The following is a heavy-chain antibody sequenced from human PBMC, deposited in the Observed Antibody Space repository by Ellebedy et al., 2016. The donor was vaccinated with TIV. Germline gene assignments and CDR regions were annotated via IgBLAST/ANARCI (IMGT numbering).Heavy chain of an antibody. CDR1: GFSVSSNY. J-gene: IGHJ3*02. Sequence: GGSLRLXXAASGFSVSSNYMAWVRQAPGKGLEWVSTLYVGGSTDYADSVKGRFSISKDNSDNTVSLQMNGLRVEDTALYFCAREGSGYCTYTFCPPASGIFDIWGRGTMVTVSS. V-gene: IGHV3-53*01. D-gene: IGHD2-8*01. CDR2: LYVGGST. CDR3: AREGSGYCTYTFCPPASGIFDI.